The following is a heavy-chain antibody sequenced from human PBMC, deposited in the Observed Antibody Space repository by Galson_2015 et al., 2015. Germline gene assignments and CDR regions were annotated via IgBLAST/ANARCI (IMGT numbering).Heavy chain of an antibody. V-gene: IGHV1-3*01. CDR1: GYTFTSYA. J-gene: IGHJ4*02. D-gene: IGHD6-13*01. CDR3: AVVAWQLVWFY. CDR2: INAGNGNT. Sequence: SCKASGYTFTSYAMHWVRQAPGQRLEWMGWINAGNGNTKYSQKFQGRVTITRDTSASTAYMELSSLRSEDTAVYYCAVVAWQLVWFYWGQGTLVTVSS.